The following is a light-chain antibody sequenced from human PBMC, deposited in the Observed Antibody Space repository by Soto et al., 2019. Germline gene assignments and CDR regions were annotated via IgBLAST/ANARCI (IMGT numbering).Light chain of an antibody. CDR2: AAS. CDR3: QESYSSFR. J-gene: IGKJ4*01. V-gene: IGKV1-39*01. Sequence: IQLTQSPSSLSASVGDRVTITCRASQGIGSYLAWYQQKPGKAPKLLLFAASSLQSGVPSRFSGSGSGTDFTLTISSLQPEDFATYYCQESYSSFRFGGGTKVDIK. CDR1: QGIGSY.